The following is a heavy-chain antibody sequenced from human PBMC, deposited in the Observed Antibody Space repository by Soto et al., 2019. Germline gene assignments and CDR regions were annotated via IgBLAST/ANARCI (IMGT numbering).Heavy chain of an antibody. Sequence: EVQLVESGGGLVQPGRSLRLSCAASGFTFDDYAMHWVRQAPGKGLEWVSSISWNSGSIGYADSVKGRFTIYRDNAKNSLYLQMNSMRDEDTALYYCAKDARYSSGWYYFDYWGQGTLVTVSS. CDR1: GFTFDDYA. V-gene: IGHV3-9*01. J-gene: IGHJ4*02. D-gene: IGHD6-19*01. CDR3: AKDARYSSGWYYFDY. CDR2: ISWNSGSI.